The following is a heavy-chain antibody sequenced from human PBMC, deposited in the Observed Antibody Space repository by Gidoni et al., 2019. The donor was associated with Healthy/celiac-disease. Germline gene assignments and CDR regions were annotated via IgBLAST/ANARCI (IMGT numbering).Heavy chain of an antibody. D-gene: IGHD4-17*01. CDR2: INHSGST. CDR3: ARGLVDYGDYVWFDP. CDR1: GGSFSGYY. V-gene: IGHV4-34*01. Sequence: QVQLQPWGAGLLQPSATLSLTCAVYGGSFSGYYCSWIRQPPGKGLKWIGDINHSGSTNYNPSLKSRVTISVDTSKNQCSLKLSSVTAADTAVYYWARGLVDYGDYVWFDPWGQGTLVTVSS. J-gene: IGHJ5*02.